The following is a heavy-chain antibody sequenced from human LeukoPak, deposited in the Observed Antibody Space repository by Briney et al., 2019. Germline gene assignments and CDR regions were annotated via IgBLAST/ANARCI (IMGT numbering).Heavy chain of an antibody. CDR3: NRSRSYYHSSGYSFVAFAI. V-gene: IGHV3-73*01. J-gene: IGHJ3*02. D-gene: IGHD3-22*01. Sequence: GGSLRLSCAASGFTFSGSAMHWVRQASGEGLGCVGRLRSKANSYETAYAASVKGRFTISRDDSKNTAYLRTNSLKTEDTALYYWNRSRSYYHSSGYSFVAFAIWAQGTRFTVSS. CDR2: LRSKANSYET. CDR1: GFTFSGSA.